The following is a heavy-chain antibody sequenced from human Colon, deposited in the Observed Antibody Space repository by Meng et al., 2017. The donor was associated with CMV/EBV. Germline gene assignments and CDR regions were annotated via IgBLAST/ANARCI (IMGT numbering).Heavy chain of an antibody. V-gene: IGHV3-23*01. Sequence: GESLKISCAASGFTFSSYWMHWVRQAPGKGLQWVATISGSGRDTFYEDSLQGRFSISRDNSKNTLLLQMTSLRAEDTAVYYCARNIEMAAMRGCFDYWGQGTLVTVSS. D-gene: IGHD5-24*01. J-gene: IGHJ4*02. CDR1: GFTFSSYW. CDR3: ARNIEMAAMRGCFDY. CDR2: ISGSGRDT.